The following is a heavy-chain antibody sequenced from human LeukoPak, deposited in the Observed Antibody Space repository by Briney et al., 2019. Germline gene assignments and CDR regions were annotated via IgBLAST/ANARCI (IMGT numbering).Heavy chain of an antibody. D-gene: IGHD2-15*01. V-gene: IGHV3-21*01. CDR1: GFTFSSYS. CDR3: ARDGYCSGGSCYSGSYYYYYMDV. Sequence: GGSLRLSCAASGFTFSSYSMNWVRQAPGKGLEWVSSISISSNYIYYADSVKGRFTISRDNAKNSLYLQMNSLRAEDTAVYYCARDGYCSGGSCYSGSYYYYYMDVWGKGTTVTVSS. J-gene: IGHJ6*03. CDR2: ISISSNYI.